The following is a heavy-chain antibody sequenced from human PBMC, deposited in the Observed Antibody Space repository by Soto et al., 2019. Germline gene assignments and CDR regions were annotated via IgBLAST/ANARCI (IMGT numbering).Heavy chain of an antibody. J-gene: IGHJ4*01. D-gene: IGHD3-22*01. CDR1: GYTFTRCG. V-gene: IGHV1-18*04. Sequence: GASVKVSCKTSGYTFTRCGFSWLRQAPGQGLEWMGGISAYNGNTNYAKNYQGRVTMTTDTSTSTAYMELRNLRSDDTAVYYCARVRTYYDSSGSLDYWG. CDR3: ARVRTYYDSSGSLDY. CDR2: ISAYNGNT.